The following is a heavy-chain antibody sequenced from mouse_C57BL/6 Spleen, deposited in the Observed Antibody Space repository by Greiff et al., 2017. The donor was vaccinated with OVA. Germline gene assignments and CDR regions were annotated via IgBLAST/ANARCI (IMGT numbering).Heavy chain of an antibody. CDR1: GFTFSSYA. CDR3: TTYGSSYVGYFDV. J-gene: IGHJ1*03. D-gene: IGHD1-1*01. Sequence: EVHLVESGEGLVKPGGSLKLSCAASGFTFSSYAMSWVRQTPEKRLEWVAYISSGGDYIYYADTVKGRFTISRDNARNTLYLQMSSLKSEDTAMYYCTTYGSSYVGYFDVWGTGTTVTVSS. CDR2: ISSGGDYI. V-gene: IGHV5-9-1*02.